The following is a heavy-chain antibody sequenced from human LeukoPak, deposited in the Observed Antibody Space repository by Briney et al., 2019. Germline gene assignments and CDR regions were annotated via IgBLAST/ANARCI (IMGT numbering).Heavy chain of an antibody. CDR3: ARGGLENGYHSNDGFDI. CDR1: GGSISGYY. J-gene: IGHJ3*02. CDR2: IYYSGST. V-gene: IGHV4-59*01. D-gene: IGHD3-22*01. Sequence: PSETLSLTCTLSGGSISGYYWSWIRQLPGKGLEWIGYIYYSGSTKYNTSLKSRVTISVDTSKNQFSLWLSSVTAADTAVYYCARGGLENGYHSNDGFDIWGQGTMVTVSS.